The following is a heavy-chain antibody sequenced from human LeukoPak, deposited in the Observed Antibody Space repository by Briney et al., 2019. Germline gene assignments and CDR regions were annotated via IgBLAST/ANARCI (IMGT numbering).Heavy chain of an antibody. CDR1: GYSISSGHY. CDR3: ARHGYIAVAGTVDY. D-gene: IGHD6-19*01. Sequence: PSETLSLTCTVSGYSISSGHYWGWVRQPPGKGLEWIGRIYHSGNNHCNPSLKSRVTISVDTSKHQFSLNLSSVTAADTAVYYCARHGYIAVAGTVDYWGQGTLITVSS. J-gene: IGHJ4*02. V-gene: IGHV4-38-2*02. CDR2: IYHSGNN.